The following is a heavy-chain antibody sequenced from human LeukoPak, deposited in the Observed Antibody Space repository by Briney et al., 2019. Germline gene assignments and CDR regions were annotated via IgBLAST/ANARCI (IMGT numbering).Heavy chain of an antibody. CDR3: ARDPRGITALVDYFDY. D-gene: IGHD5-18*01. Sequence: GGSLRLSCAASGFTFSDYYMSWIRQAPGKGLEWVSYISSSGSAIYYADSVKGRFTISRDNAKDSLYLQMSSLRVEDTAVYYCARDPRGITALVDYFDYWGQGTLVTVSS. CDR2: ISSSGSAI. J-gene: IGHJ4*02. V-gene: IGHV3-11*01. CDR1: GFTFSDYY.